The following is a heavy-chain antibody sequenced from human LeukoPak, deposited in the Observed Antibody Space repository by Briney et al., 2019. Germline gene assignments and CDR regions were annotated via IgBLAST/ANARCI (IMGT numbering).Heavy chain of an antibody. Sequence: SETLSLTCTVSGGSITTNYWSWIRQPPGKGLEWLGYISHIDSTNDNPSLKGRVTISKDTSKNQFSLKVTSVPPADTAVYYCARAGSVAASPIDYWGQGTLVIVSS. CDR1: GGSITTNY. CDR2: ISHIDST. V-gene: IGHV4-59*01. D-gene: IGHD2-15*01. J-gene: IGHJ4*02. CDR3: ARAGSVAASPIDY.